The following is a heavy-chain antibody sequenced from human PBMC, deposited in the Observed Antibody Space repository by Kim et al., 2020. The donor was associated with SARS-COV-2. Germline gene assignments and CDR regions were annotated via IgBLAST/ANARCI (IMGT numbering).Heavy chain of an antibody. CDR1: GFTFSSYS. D-gene: IGHD6-6*01. Sequence: GGSLRLSCAASGFTFSSYSMNWVRQAPGKGLEWVSSISSSSSYIYYADSVKGRFTISRDNAKNSLYLQMNSLRAEDTAVYYCARDIIGEYSSSGGWYFDLWGRGTLVTVSS. CDR2: ISSSSSYI. J-gene: IGHJ2*01. CDR3: ARDIIGEYSSSGGWYFDL. V-gene: IGHV3-21*01.